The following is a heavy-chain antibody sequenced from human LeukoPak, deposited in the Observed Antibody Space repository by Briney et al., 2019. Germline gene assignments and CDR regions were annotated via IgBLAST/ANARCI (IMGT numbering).Heavy chain of an antibody. J-gene: IGHJ4*02. V-gene: IGHV3-9*01. CDR3: AKVAGRGGYSYGYFDY. CDR1: GFTFDDYA. Sequence: QPGGSLRLSCAASGFTFDDYAMHWVRQAPGKGPEWVSGISWNSGSIGYADSVKGRFTISRDNAKNSLYLQMNSLRAEDTALYYCAKVAGRGGYSYGYFDYWGQGTLVTVSS. CDR2: ISWNSGSI. D-gene: IGHD5-18*01.